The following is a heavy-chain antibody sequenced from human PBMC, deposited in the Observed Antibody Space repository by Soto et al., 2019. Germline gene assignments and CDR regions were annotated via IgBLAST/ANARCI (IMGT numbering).Heavy chain of an antibody. D-gene: IGHD4-4*01. CDR3: ARVVTVTTNYFDY. J-gene: IGHJ4*02. CDR1: GGSISSGGYY. CDR2: IYYSGST. Sequence: SETLSLTCTVSGGSISSGGYYWSWIRQHPGKGLEWIGYIYYSGSTYYNPSLKGRVTISVDTSKNQFSLKLSSVTAADTAVYYCARVVTVTTNYFDYWGQGTLVTVSS. V-gene: IGHV4-31*03.